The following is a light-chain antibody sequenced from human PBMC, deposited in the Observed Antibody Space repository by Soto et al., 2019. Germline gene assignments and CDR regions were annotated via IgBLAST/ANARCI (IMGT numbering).Light chain of an antibody. CDR3: QQYNYWPET. V-gene: IGKV3-15*01. CDR1: QSVSRN. CDR2: GTS. J-gene: IGKJ1*01. Sequence: EIMMTQSPVTLSVSPGERATLSCRASQSVSRNLAWYQQKPGQAPRLLIYGTSTRATGIPARFSGSGSETEFTLTISSLQSEDFAVYYCQQYNYWPETFGQRTKVDIK.